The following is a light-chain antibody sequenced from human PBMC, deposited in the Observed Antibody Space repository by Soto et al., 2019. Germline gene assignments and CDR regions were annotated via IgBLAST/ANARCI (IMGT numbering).Light chain of an antibody. Sequence: DIKMTKSPSTLSGSVGDRVTITCRASQTISSWLAWYQQKPGKAPKLLIYKAPTLKSGVPSRFSGSGSGTEFTLTISSLQPDDFATYYCQHYNSYSEAFGQGTKVDI. CDR1: QTISSW. CDR2: KAP. V-gene: IGKV1-5*03. J-gene: IGKJ1*01. CDR3: QHYNSYSEA.